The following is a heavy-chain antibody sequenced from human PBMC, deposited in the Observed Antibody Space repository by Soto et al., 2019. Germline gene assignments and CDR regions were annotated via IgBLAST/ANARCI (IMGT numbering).Heavy chain of an antibody. J-gene: IGHJ6*03. D-gene: IGHD6-6*01. V-gene: IGHV1-18*01. CDR3: ARDRGIAARLKPYYYYYYMDV. CDR2: ISAYNGNT. Sequence: ASVKVSCKASGYTFTSYGIGWVRQAPGQGLEWMGWISAYNGNTNYAQKLQGRVTMTTDTSTSTAYMELRSLRSDDTAVYYCARDRGIAARLKPYYYYYYMDVWGKGTTVTVSS. CDR1: GYTFTSYG.